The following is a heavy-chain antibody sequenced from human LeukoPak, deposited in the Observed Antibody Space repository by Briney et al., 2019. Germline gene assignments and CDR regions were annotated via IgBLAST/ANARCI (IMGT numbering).Heavy chain of an antibody. D-gene: IGHD5-18*01. CDR1: GFTFDDYA. Sequence: GRSLRLSCAASGFTFDDYAMDWVRQAPGQGLEWVSGISWNSGSIGYADSVKGRFTISRDNAKNSLYLQMNSLRAEDTALYYCAKDNGYSYDKYYFDYWGQGTLVTVSS. CDR2: ISWNSGSI. CDR3: AKDNGYSYDKYYFDY. J-gene: IGHJ4*02. V-gene: IGHV3-9*01.